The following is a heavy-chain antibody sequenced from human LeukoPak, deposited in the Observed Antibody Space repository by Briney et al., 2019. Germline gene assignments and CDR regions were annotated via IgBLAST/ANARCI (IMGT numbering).Heavy chain of an antibody. V-gene: IGHV1-69*13. Sequence: ASVKVSCKASGGTFSSYAISWVRQAPGQGLEWMGGIIPIFGTANYAQKFQGRVTITADESTSTAYMELSSLRSEDTAVYYCARGHYDSSGYSNDAYYFDYWGQGILVTVSS. J-gene: IGHJ4*02. D-gene: IGHD3-22*01. CDR1: GGTFSSYA. CDR3: ARGHYDSSGYSNDAYYFDY. CDR2: IIPIFGTA.